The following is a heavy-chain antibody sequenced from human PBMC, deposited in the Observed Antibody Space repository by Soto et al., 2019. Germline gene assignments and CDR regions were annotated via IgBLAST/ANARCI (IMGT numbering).Heavy chain of an antibody. J-gene: IGHJ4*02. CDR1: GFTFRSYE. V-gene: IGHV3-48*03. Sequence: LRLSCGASGFTFRSYEMNWVRQAPGKGLEWVSYISSSGSTIYYADSGKGRFTISRDNAKNSLYLQMNSLRAEDTAVYYCATFSERSGYWGQGTLVTASS. D-gene: IGHD3-16*01. CDR3: ATFSERSGY. CDR2: ISSSGSTI.